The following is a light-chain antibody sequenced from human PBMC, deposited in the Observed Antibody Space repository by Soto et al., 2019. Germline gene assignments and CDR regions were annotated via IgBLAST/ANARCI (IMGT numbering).Light chain of an antibody. CDR1: QSVTSAH. CDR2: GAS. J-gene: IGKJ2*01. Sequence: ENVLTQSPGTLSLSPGERATLSCRASQSVTSAHLAWYQQKPGQPPRLLISGASSSATGIPDRFSGSGSGTDFILTISRLEPEDFAVYYCQQYGGSPPMHTFGQGTKLELK. V-gene: IGKV3-20*01. CDR3: QQYGGSPPMHT.